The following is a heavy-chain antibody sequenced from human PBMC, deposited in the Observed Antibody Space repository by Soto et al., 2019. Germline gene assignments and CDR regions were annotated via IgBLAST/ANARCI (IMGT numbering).Heavy chain of an antibody. D-gene: IGHD2-15*01. CDR1: GGSISSYY. CDR2: IYYSGST. Sequence: PSETLSLTCTVSGGSISSYYWSWIRQPPGKGLEWIGYIYYSGSTNYNPSLKSRVTISVDTSKNQFSLKLSSVTAADTAVYYCASSTYCSGGSCYSGLDYWGQGTLVTVSS. J-gene: IGHJ4*02. V-gene: IGHV4-59*08. CDR3: ASSTYCSGGSCYSGLDY.